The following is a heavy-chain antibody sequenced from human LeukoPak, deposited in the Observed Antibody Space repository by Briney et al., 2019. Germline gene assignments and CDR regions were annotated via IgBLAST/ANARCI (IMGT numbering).Heavy chain of an antibody. CDR1: GYTFTSYG. Sequence: ASVKVSCKASGYTFTSYGISWVRQAPGQGLEWMGWISAYNGNTNYAQKLQGRVTMTTDTSTSTAYMELRSLRSDDTAVYYCARDRPFLAAAGPIPDFDYWGQGTLVTVSS. CDR3: ARDRPFLAAAGPIPDFDY. CDR2: ISAYNGNT. D-gene: IGHD6-13*01. V-gene: IGHV1-18*01. J-gene: IGHJ4*02.